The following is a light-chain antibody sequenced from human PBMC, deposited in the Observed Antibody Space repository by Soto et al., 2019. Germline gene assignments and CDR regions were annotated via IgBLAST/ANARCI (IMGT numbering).Light chain of an antibody. Sequence: QSVLTQPPSASGTPGQRVTISCSGSSSNIGSNYVYWYQQLPGTAPKLLIYRNNQRPSGVPDRFSGSKSGTSASLAISGLWSEDEADYYCAAWDDSLRVVFGGGTKLTVL. CDR1: SSNIGSNY. J-gene: IGLJ2*01. CDR2: RNN. CDR3: AAWDDSLRVV. V-gene: IGLV1-47*03.